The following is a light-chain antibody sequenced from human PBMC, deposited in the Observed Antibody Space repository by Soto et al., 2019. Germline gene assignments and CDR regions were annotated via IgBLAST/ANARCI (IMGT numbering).Light chain of an antibody. CDR2: EVN. J-gene: IGLJ1*01. CDR3: TSYTSDNRNYV. Sequence: QSALTQPASVSGSPGQSITISCTGTSSDFGNYNLVSWYQQHPGKVPKLILFEVNKRPSGVSGRFSGSKSGNTASLTISGLQAEDEAHYYCTSYTSDNRNYVFGTGTKVTVL. V-gene: IGLV2-14*02. CDR1: SSDFGNYNL.